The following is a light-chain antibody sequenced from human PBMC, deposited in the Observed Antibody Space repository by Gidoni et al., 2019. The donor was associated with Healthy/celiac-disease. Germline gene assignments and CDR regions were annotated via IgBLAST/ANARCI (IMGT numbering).Light chain of an antibody. CDR2: DAS. CDR1: QSVSSY. Sequence: EIVLTQSTATLSLSPGERATLSCRASQSVSSYLAWYQQKPGQAPRLLIYDASNRATGIPARFSCSGSGKDFTLTISSLEPEDFAVYFCQQRSNWPLTFGGGTKVEIK. V-gene: IGKV3-11*01. CDR3: QQRSNWPLT. J-gene: IGKJ4*01.